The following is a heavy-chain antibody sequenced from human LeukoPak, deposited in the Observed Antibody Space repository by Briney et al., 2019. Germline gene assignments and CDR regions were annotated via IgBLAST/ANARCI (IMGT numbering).Heavy chain of an antibody. CDR3: AKARIGRPLYYYYYGMDV. CDR1: GFTFSSYA. V-gene: IGHV3-30-3*01. D-gene: IGHD1-26*01. J-gene: IGHJ6*02. CDR2: ISYDGSNK. Sequence: GRSLRLSCAASGFTFSSYAMHWVRQAPGKGLEWVAVISYDGSNKYYADSVKGRFTISRDNSKNTLYLQMNSLRAEDTALYYCAKARIGRPLYYYYYGMDVWGQGTTVTVSS.